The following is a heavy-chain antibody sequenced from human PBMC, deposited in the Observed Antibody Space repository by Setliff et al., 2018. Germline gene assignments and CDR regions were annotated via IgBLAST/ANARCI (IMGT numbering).Heavy chain of an antibody. J-gene: IGHJ4*02. CDR3: ARLVMRGTIDFFDY. Sequence: PGGSLRLSCSASGFTFSTHGIHWVRQAPGKGLEWVAFIWYDGSKKYHADSVKGRFTISRDNAKNSLYLEMNGLRAEDTAVYYCARLVMRGTIDFFDYWGQGTLVTVSS. V-gene: IGHV3-33*01. CDR1: GFTFSTHG. CDR2: IWYDGSKK. D-gene: IGHD1-7*01.